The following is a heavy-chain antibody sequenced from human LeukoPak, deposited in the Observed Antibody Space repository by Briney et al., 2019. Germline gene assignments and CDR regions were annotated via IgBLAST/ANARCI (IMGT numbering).Heavy chain of an antibody. CDR3: ARGVEPLAANTLAY. CDR1: GFTVITND. Sequence: SGGSLRLSCAASGFTVITNDMTWVRQAPGKGLEWVSVLYSDGNTKYADSVQGRLTISRDNSKNTLYPEMNSLSPDGTAVYYCARGVEPLAANTLAYWGQGTLVTVSS. J-gene: IGHJ4*02. V-gene: IGHV3-53*01. D-gene: IGHD1-14*01. CDR2: LYSDGNT.